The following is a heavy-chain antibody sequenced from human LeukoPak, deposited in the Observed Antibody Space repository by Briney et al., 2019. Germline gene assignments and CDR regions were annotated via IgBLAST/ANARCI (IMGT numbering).Heavy chain of an antibody. J-gene: IGHJ4*02. CDR3: AKATRLLHGSGSYPGYFDY. D-gene: IGHD3-10*01. CDR2: ISGSGNST. CDR1: GLTFSSYA. Sequence: PGGSLRLSCAASGLTFSSYAMNWVRQAPGKGLEWVSAISGSGNSTYYADSVKGRFTISRDNSKNTLYLQMNSLRAEDTAVYYCAKATRLLHGSGSYPGYFDYWGQGTLVTVSS. V-gene: IGHV3-23*01.